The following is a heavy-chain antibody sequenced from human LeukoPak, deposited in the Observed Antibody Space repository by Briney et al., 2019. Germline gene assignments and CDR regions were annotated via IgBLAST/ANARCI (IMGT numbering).Heavy chain of an antibody. CDR1: GFTFSSYG. Sequence: GGSLRLSCAASGFTFSSYGMSWVRQAPGKGLEWVSSISSSSSYIYYADSVKGRFTISRDNAKNSLYLQMNSLRAEDTAVYYCAREDSGYDCIDYWGQGTLVTVSS. J-gene: IGHJ4*02. D-gene: IGHD5-12*01. CDR2: ISSSSSYI. V-gene: IGHV3-21*01. CDR3: AREDSGYDCIDY.